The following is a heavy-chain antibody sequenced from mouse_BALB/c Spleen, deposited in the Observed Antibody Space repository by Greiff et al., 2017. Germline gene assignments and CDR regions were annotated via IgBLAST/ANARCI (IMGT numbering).Heavy chain of an antibody. CDR2: ISYSGST. CDR3: ARGIGVRTTSYYFDY. J-gene: IGHJ2*01. V-gene: IGHV3-2*02. Sequence: EVKLQESGPGLVKPSQSLSLTCTVTGYSITSDYAWNWIRQFPGNKLEWMGYISYSGSTSYNPSLKSRISITRDTSKNQFFLQLNSVTTEDTATYYCARGIGVRTTSYYFDYWGQGTTLTVSS. D-gene: IGHD5-5*01. CDR1: GYSITSDYA.